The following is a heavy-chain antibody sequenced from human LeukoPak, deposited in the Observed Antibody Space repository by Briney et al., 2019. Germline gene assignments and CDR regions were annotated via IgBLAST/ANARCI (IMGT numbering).Heavy chain of an antibody. J-gene: IGHJ4*02. Sequence: PGGSLRLSCAASGFTFSSYSMNWVRQAPGKGLEWVSSISSSSSYIYYAGSVKGRFTISRDNAKNSLYLQMNSLRAEDTAVYYCASRGSMDYWGQGTLVTVSS. D-gene: IGHD5-12*01. CDR1: GFTFSSYS. CDR3: ASRGSMDY. CDR2: ISSSSSYI. V-gene: IGHV3-21*01.